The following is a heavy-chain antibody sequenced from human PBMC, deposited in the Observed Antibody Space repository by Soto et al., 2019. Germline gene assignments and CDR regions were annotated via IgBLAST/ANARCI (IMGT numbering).Heavy chain of an antibody. CDR2: IYSGGST. Sequence: GGSLRLSCAASGFTVSSNYMSWVRQAPGKGLEWVSVIYSGGSTYYADSVKGRFTISRHNSKNTLYLQMNSLRAEDTAVYYCARDSDYGDYWGYAFDIWGQGTMVTVSS. D-gene: IGHD4-17*01. CDR3: ARDSDYGDYWGYAFDI. V-gene: IGHV3-53*04. CDR1: GFTVSSNY. J-gene: IGHJ3*02.